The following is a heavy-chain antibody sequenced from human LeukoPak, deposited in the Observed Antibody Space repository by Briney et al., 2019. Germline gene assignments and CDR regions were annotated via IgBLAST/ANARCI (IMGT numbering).Heavy chain of an antibody. Sequence: PGGSLRLSCAASGLTVSSNYMSWVRQAPGKGLEWVSLIYSGGSTYYADSVKGRFTISRDNSKNTLYLQMNSLSAEDTAVHYCARTFVSGDGYKVGYFDYWGQGTLVTVSS. CDR3: ARTFVSGDGYKVGYFDY. J-gene: IGHJ4*02. V-gene: IGHV3-53*01. CDR1: GLTVSSNY. D-gene: IGHD5-24*01. CDR2: IYSGGST.